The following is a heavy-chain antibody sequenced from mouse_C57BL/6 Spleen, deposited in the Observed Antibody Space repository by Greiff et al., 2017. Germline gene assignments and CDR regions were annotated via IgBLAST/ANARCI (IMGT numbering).Heavy chain of an antibody. V-gene: IGHV7-3*01. CDR3: ARRGDVYAMDY. CDR1: GFTFTDYY. J-gene: IGHJ4*01. D-gene: IGHD3-3*01. CDR2: IRNKANGYTT. Sequence: EVQVVESGGGLVQPGGSLSLSCAASGFTFTDYYMSWVRQPPGKALEWLGFIRNKANGYTTEYSASVKGRFTISRDNSQSILYLQMNALGAEDSATYYCARRGDVYAMDYWGQGTSVTVSS.